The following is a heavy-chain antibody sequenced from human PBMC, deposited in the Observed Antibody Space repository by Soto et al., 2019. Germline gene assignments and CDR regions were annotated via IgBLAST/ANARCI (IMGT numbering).Heavy chain of an antibody. V-gene: IGHV1-8*01. CDR1: GYTFTSYD. J-gene: IGHJ6*02. D-gene: IGHD3-10*01. CDR3: ARRKKTSAGASRNYYYPMDV. CDR2: MDCGSDRK. Sequence: ASVKVSCKASGYTFTSYDINWGRQATGQGPEWMEWMDCGSDRKGYAQKFQGRVTLTRDTSISTAYLELSRLRSDDTAVYYCARRKKTSAGASRNYYYPMDVWGQGTTVTFAS.